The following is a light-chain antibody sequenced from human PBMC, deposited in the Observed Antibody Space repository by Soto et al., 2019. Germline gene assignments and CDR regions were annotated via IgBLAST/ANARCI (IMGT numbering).Light chain of an antibody. CDR1: QGISNY. Sequence: DIQMTQSPSSLSASVGDRVTITCRASQGISNYLAWYQQKPGKVPKLLIYAASTLHSWVPSRFSGSGSGTDFTLTISSLQPEDVATYYCQKYNSAPPLTFGGGTKVEIK. V-gene: IGKV1-27*01. CDR2: AAS. CDR3: QKYNSAPPLT. J-gene: IGKJ4*01.